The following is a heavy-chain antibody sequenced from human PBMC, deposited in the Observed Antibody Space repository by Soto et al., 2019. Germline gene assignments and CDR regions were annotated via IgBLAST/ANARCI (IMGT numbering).Heavy chain of an antibody. CDR1: GFTFSGYA. D-gene: IGHD2-2*01. CDR3: AKDRGYCSSTSCFAIYYYYGMDV. Sequence: WGSLRLSCAASGFTFSGYAMSWVRQAPGKGLEWVSAISGSGGSTYYADSVKGRFTISRDNSKSTLYLQMNSLRAEDTAVYYCAKDRGYCSSTSCFAIYYYYGMDVWGQGTTVTVSS. J-gene: IGHJ6*02. V-gene: IGHV3-23*01. CDR2: ISGSGGST.